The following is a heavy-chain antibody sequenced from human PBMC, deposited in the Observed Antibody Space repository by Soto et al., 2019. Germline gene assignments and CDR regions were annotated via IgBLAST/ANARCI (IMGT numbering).Heavy chain of an antibody. CDR1: GGTFSSYA. CDR2: LIPIFGTA. CDR3: ARGRGTTFGVVYYHYGLDV. Sequence: QVQLVQSGAEVRKPGSSGKVSCKGSGGTFSSYAISWVRQAPGQGLEWMGGLIPIFGTANYAQKFQGRVTITADESTSTAYMELSSLRSEDTAVYYCARGRGTTFGVVYYHYGLDVWGQGTKVTVSS. D-gene: IGHD3-16*01. V-gene: IGHV1-69*12. J-gene: IGHJ6*02.